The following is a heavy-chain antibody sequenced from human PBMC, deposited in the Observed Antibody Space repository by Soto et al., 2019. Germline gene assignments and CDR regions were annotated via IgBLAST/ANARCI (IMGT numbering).Heavy chain of an antibody. V-gene: IGHV4-4*02. CDR1: GGSISRSNW. CDR3: ATGEGELTNY. J-gene: IGHJ4*02. D-gene: IGHD3-16*01. CDR2: VYGRGST. Sequence: QVQLQESGPGLVKPSGTLSLTCTVSGGSISRSNWWSWVRQPPGKGLEWIGEVYGRGSTSYNPSLKSRVSISVDNSKNQFSLKLTSVTAADTAVYHCATGEGELTNYWGQGTLVTVSS.